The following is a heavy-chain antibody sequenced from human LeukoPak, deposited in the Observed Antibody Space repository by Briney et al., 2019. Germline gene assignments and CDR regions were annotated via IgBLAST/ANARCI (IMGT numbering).Heavy chain of an antibody. J-gene: IGHJ4*02. CDR1: GFTFSDAW. D-gene: IGHD1-26*01. Sequence: NPGGSLRLSCAASGFTFSDAWMSWVRQAPGKGLEWVGRIKSKTDGGTTDYAAPVKGRFTISRGDSKNTLYLQMNSLKTEDTAVYYCTTRGGSFSIFDYWGQGTLVTVSS. V-gene: IGHV3-15*01. CDR2: IKSKTDGGTT. CDR3: TTRGGSFSIFDY.